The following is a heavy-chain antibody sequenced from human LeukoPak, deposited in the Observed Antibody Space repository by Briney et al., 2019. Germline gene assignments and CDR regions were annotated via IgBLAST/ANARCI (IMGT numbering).Heavy chain of an antibody. D-gene: IGHD3-10*01. Sequence: SVKVSCKASGGTFSSYAISWVRQAPGQGLEWMGWIIPIFGTANYAQKFQGRVTITADESTSTAYMELSSLRSEDTAVYYCARAQSGGSGSYRYWGQGTLVTVSS. J-gene: IGHJ4*02. CDR1: GGTFSSYA. CDR3: ARAQSGGSGSYRY. V-gene: IGHV1-69*13. CDR2: IIPIFGTA.